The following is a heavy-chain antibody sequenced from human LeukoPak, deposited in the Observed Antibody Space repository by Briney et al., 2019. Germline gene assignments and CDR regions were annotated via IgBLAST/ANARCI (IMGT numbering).Heavy chain of an antibody. D-gene: IGHD5-18*01. CDR1: GGSISSYY. CDR3: ARDRGGQYSYGREFDY. Sequence: PSETLSPTCTVSGGSISSYYWSWIRQPPGKGLEWIGYIYYSGSTNYNPSLKSRVTISVDTSKNQFSLKLSSVTAADTAVYYCARDRGGQYSYGREFDYWGQGTLVTVSS. V-gene: IGHV4-59*01. CDR2: IYYSGST. J-gene: IGHJ4*02.